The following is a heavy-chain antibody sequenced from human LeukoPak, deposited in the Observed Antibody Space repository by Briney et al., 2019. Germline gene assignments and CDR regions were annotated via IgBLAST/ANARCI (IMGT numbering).Heavy chain of an antibody. CDR2: IKSGADGGTP. Sequence: GGSLRLSCAASGFTFRDAWMIWVRQAPGKGLEWVGRIKSGADGGTPDYAAPVTGRFTISRDNAKNSLSLQMNSLRAEDTAVYYCARDPERGSYFDYWGQGTPVTVSS. CDR1: GFTFRDAW. J-gene: IGHJ4*02. V-gene: IGHV3-15*01. CDR3: ARDPERGSYFDY. D-gene: IGHD1-26*01.